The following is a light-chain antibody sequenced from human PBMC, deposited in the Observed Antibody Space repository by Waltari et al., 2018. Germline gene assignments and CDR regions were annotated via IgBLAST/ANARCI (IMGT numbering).Light chain of an antibody. Sequence: QVVLTQSPSASASLGASVKLTCTLSSGHSSYSIAWHQQHPEKGPRYLMKLNNDGGHAKGDGIPDVCSGSNSWAERYLAISSLQSEDEADYYGQTWGTGITFGGGTKLTVL. CDR1: SGHSSYS. J-gene: IGLJ2*01. CDR3: QTWGTGIT. CDR2: LNNDGGH. V-gene: IGLV4-69*01.